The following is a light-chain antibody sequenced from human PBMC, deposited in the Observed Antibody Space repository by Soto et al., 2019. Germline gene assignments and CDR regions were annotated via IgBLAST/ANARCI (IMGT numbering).Light chain of an antibody. CDR2: TAS. Sequence: DIQMTQSPSTLSASVGDRFTITCLASQSISSWLAWYQQKPGKAPKLLIYTASSLESGAPSRLSGSGSGTEFTLTISSLQPDDFATYYCQQYNSYRGFGQGTKVDIK. V-gene: IGKV1-5*03. CDR3: QQYNSYRG. CDR1: QSISSW. J-gene: IGKJ1*01.